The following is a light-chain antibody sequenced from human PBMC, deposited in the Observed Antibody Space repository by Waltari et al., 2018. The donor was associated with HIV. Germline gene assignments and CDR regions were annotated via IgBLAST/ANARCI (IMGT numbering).Light chain of an antibody. CDR3: TSYTSSTTLYV. Sequence: QSALTQPASVSGSPGQSITVSCTGTSNDVGGYNFVAWYQHHPGKVPKLLIYMVSHRPSGISNRFSGSKSGNTASLTISGLQAEDEADYYCTSYTSSTTLYVFGSGTRVTVL. CDR2: MVS. J-gene: IGLJ1*01. CDR1: SNDVGGYNF. V-gene: IGLV2-14*01.